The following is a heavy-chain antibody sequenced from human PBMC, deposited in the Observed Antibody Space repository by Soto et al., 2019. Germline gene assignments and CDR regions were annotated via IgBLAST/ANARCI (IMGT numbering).Heavy chain of an antibody. CDR2: ISDRGDTT. V-gene: IGHV3-23*01. CDR1: GFTISSNA. J-gene: IGHJ4*02. CDR3: AKDKPGTTSFDY. Sequence: EVQLLESGGGLVQPGGSLRLSCAASGFTISSNAMYWVRQAPGKGLEWVSGISDRGDTTHYADSVKGRFTISRDTSKNTLYLQLHTLRADDTAVYYCAKDKPGTTSFDYWGQGTLVTVSS. D-gene: IGHD1-1*01.